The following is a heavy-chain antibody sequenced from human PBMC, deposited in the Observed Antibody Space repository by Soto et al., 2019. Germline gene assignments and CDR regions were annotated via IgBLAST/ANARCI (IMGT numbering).Heavy chain of an antibody. Sequence: QVQLVQSGAEVKKPGASVKVSCKASGYTFTSYGISWVRQAPGQGLEWMGWISAYNGNTNYAQKLQGRVTMTTDTYTSTAYMELRSLRSDDTAVYYCARQMVLSNADTAMDVNWFDPWGQGTLVTVSS. CDR3: ARQMVLSNADTAMDVNWFDP. V-gene: IGHV1-18*01. CDR1: GYTFTSYG. CDR2: ISAYNGNT. J-gene: IGHJ5*02. D-gene: IGHD5-18*01.